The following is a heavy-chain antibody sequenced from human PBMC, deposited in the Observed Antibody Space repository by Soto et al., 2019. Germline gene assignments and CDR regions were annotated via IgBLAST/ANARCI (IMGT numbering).Heavy chain of an antibody. Sequence: PTETLSLTCSVSGGSFSVYYWSWIRQPPGKGLEWIGENNHCGGTNYNPSHRTRLTISLDTSKNQFSLKLSSVTAADTAVYYCASQYYYDSSSSQTFDYWGQGTQVTV. CDR1: GGSFSVYY. D-gene: IGHD3-22*01. CDR2: NNHCGGT. CDR3: ASQYYYDSSSSQTFDY. V-gene: IGHV4-34*01. J-gene: IGHJ4*02.